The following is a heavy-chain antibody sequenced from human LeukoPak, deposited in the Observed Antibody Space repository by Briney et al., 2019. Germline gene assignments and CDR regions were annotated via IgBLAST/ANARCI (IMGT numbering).Heavy chain of an antibody. CDR2: ISFDGSNK. J-gene: IGHJ3*02. CDR1: GFAFSSYT. V-gene: IGHV3-30-3*01. D-gene: IGHD5-18*01. CDR3: ARATGGYSYGAWAFDI. Sequence: PGGSLRLSCAASGFAFSSYTIYWVREAPGKGLEWVAVISFDGSNKYHADSVRGRFTISRDNFKNTLYLEMNSLRVEDTAVYYWARATGGYSYGAWAFDIWGQGTMVTVSS.